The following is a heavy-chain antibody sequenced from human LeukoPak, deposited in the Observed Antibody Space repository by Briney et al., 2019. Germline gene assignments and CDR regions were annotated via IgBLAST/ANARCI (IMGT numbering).Heavy chain of an antibody. V-gene: IGHV3-21*01. CDR3: ARDMEAVPAAFDY. CDR1: GFSFSLYS. D-gene: IGHD2-2*01. J-gene: IGHJ4*02. Sequence: PGGSLRLFCAASGFSFSLYSRNWVRQAPGKGLEWVSSISGSGSYTYYAVSMKGRFTISRDNAKNSLYLQMNSLRAEDTAVYYWARDMEAVPAAFDYWGQGTLVTVSS. CDR2: ISGSGSYT.